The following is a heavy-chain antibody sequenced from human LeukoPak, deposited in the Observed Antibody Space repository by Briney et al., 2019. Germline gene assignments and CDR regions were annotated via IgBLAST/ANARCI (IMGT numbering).Heavy chain of an antibody. V-gene: IGHV3-23*01. CDR1: GFMFNTYS. Sequence: GGSLRLSCAASGFMFNTYSMSWVRQAPGKGLEWVSAISGSGGSTYYADSVKGRFTISRDNSKNTLYLQMNSLRAEDTAVYYCARGSGDWTYYFDYWGQGTLVTVSS. CDR3: ARGSGDWTYYFDY. CDR2: ISGSGGST. D-gene: IGHD2-21*02. J-gene: IGHJ4*02.